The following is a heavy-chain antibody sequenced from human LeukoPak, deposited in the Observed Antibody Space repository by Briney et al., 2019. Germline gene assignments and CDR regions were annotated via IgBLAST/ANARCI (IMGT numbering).Heavy chain of an antibody. D-gene: IGHD3-16*02. V-gene: IGHV1-2*02. CDR1: GYTFSGYY. Sequence: ASVKVSCKASGYTFSGYYMHWVRQAPGQGLEWMGWINPNSGGTNYAQKFQGRVTMTRDTSISTAYMELSSLRSEDTAVYYCARIKYDYVWGSYRYAFDYWGQGTLVTVSS. CDR3: ARIKYDYVWGSYRYAFDY. J-gene: IGHJ4*02. CDR2: INPNSGGT.